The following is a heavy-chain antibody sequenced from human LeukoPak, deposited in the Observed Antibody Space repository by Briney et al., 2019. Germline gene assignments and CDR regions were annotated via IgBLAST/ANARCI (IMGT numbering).Heavy chain of an antibody. CDR1: GGSISNYY. CDR3: ARTVHYSTGWSPTYYFDY. Sequence: SETLSLTCTVSGGSISNYYWSWIRQPPGKGLEWIGHIYYSGDTNYNPSLKSRVSISVDTSKNRFSLKLSSVTAADTALYYCARTVHYSTGWSPTYYFDYWGQGTLVTVSS. CDR2: IYYSGDT. J-gene: IGHJ4*02. D-gene: IGHD6-19*01. V-gene: IGHV4-59*01.